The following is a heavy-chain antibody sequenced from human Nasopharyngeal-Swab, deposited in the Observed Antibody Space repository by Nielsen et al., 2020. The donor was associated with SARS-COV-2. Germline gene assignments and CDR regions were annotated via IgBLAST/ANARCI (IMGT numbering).Heavy chain of an antibody. J-gene: IGHJ6*02. V-gene: IGHV3-23*01. CDR2: ITGRDDTA. CDR3: AKQLGIMGENGEVDGGDI. Sequence: WIRQPPGKGLEWVSTITGRDDTAYYADSVKGRFSVSRDRSKNMLYLQMNGLRAEDAAVYYCAKQLGIMGENGEVDGGDIWGQGKTGTVSS. D-gene: IGHD7-27*01.